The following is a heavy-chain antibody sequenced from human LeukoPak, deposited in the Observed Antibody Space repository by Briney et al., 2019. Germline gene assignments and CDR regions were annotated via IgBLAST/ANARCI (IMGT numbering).Heavy chain of an antibody. CDR2: ISGSGGST. CDR3: AKDQSTSYYYDTSGAKGPFDY. V-gene: IGHV3-23*01. J-gene: IGHJ4*02. Sequence: GGSLRLSCAASGFTFSSYAMSWVRQAPGKGLEWVSAISGSGGSTYYADSVKGRFTISRDKSKNTLYLQMNSLRAEDTAVYYCAKDQSTSYYYDTSGAKGPFDYWGQGTPVTVSS. CDR1: GFTFSSYA. D-gene: IGHD3-22*01.